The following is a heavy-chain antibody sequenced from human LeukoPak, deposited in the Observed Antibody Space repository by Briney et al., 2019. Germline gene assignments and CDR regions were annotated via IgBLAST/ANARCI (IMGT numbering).Heavy chain of an antibody. V-gene: IGHV1-46*01. J-gene: IGHJ4*02. CDR1: AYTFTFCY. CDR2: INPSGGST. Sequence: GASVKVSSSASAYTFTFCYMHWVRRAPGQGLEWMGMINPSGGSTSYAQKFQGRVTMTRDTSTSTVYMDLNSLRSEDAAVYLCARSRRGCSSSPCYKDDGGQGTLVTVSS. D-gene: IGHD2-2*02. CDR3: ARSRRGCSSSPCYKDD.